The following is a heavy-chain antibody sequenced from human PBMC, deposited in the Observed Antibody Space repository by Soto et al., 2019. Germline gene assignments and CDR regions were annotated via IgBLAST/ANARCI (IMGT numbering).Heavy chain of an antibody. CDR3: ARHGFGPLHGLVDV. D-gene: IGHD3-10*01. CDR2: IQYNGYS. CDR1: GGSITNYY. Sequence: QVQLQESGPGLVKPSETLSLTCTVSGGSITNYYCSWFRQPPGKGLEWIGYIQYNGYSGYNLPLKRRVTMSTDTFKTQFSLMVESLTATDTAVYYCARHGFGPLHGLVDVWGQGTKVIVSS. J-gene: IGHJ6*02. V-gene: IGHV4-59*08.